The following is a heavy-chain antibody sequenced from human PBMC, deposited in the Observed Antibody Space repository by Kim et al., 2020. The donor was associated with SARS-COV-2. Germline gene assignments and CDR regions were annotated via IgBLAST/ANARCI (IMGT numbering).Heavy chain of an antibody. CDR2: IWYDGSNK. D-gene: IGHD1-26*01. V-gene: IGHV3-33*01. Sequence: GGSLRLSCAASGFTFSSYGMHWVRQAPGKGLEWVAVIWYDGSNKYYADSVKGRFTISRDNSKNTLYLQMNSLRAEDTAVYYCATEWELLHLNYWGQGTLVTVSS. CDR3: ATEWELLHLNY. J-gene: IGHJ4*02. CDR1: GFTFSSYG.